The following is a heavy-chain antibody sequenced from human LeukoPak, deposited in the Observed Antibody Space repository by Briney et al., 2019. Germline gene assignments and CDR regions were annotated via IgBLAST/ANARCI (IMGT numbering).Heavy chain of an antibody. Sequence: SETLSLTCTVSGGSVSSGSYYWSWIRQPPGKGLEWIGYIYYSGSTNYNPSLKSRVTISVDTSKNQFSLKLSSVTAADTAVYYCARGPDSSGYYYFDYWGQGTLVTVAS. D-gene: IGHD3-22*01. CDR2: IYYSGST. CDR1: GGSVSSGSYY. V-gene: IGHV4-61*01. CDR3: ARGPDSSGYYYFDY. J-gene: IGHJ4*02.